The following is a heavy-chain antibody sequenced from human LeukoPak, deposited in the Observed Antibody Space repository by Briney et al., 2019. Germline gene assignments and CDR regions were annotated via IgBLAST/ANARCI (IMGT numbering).Heavy chain of an antibody. CDR3: ARQVGGYYYYGMDV. D-gene: IGHD2-15*01. Sequence: ASVKVSCKASGYTFTGYYMHWVRQAPGQGLEWMGWINPNSGGTNYAQKFQGRVTMTRNTSISTAYMELSSLRSEDTAVYYCARQVGGYYYYGMDVWGQGTTVTVSS. J-gene: IGHJ6*02. CDR1: GYTFTGYY. CDR2: INPNSGGT. V-gene: IGHV1-2*02.